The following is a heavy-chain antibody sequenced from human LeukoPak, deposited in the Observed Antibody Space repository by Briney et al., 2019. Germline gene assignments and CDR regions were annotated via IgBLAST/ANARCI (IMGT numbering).Heavy chain of an antibody. CDR2: INPNSGGT. J-gene: IGHJ3*02. D-gene: IGHD1-26*01. CDR1: GYTFTGYY. V-gene: IGHV1-2*06. Sequence: GASVKVSCKASGYTFTGYYMHWVRQAPGQGLEWMGRINPNSGGTNYAQKFQGRVTMTRDTSISTAYMELSRLRSDDAAVYYCTTGELLNAFDIWGQGTMVTVSP. CDR3: TTGELLNAFDI.